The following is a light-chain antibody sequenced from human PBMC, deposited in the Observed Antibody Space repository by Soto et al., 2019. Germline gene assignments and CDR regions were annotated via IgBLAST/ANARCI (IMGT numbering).Light chain of an antibody. J-gene: IGKJ1*01. CDR2: DAS. CDR3: QQRSNWPPVWT. Sequence: IVLTQSPATLSLSPGERDTLSCRASQSVSSYLAWYQQKPGQAPRLLIYDASNRATGIPARFSGSGSGTDFTLTISSLEPEDFAVYYCQQRSNWPPVWTFGQGTKVDIK. CDR1: QSVSSY. V-gene: IGKV3-11*01.